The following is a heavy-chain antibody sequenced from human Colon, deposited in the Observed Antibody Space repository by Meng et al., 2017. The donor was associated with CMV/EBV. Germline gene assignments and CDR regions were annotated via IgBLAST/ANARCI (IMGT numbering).Heavy chain of an antibody. Sequence: SVKVSCKTSGLTFGSSAISWVRQAPGQGLEWRGGIIPFLGVPKYTEKFQGRATFNADTSTGTVYMELNNLRSEDTAMYYCATSPCVTAVTCAVALEPKDAFDVWGQGTLVTVSS. V-gene: IGHV1-69*10. D-gene: IGHD2-21*02. CDR3: ATSPCVTAVTCAVALEPKDAFDV. CDR2: IIPFLGVP. J-gene: IGHJ3*01. CDR1: GLTFGSSA.